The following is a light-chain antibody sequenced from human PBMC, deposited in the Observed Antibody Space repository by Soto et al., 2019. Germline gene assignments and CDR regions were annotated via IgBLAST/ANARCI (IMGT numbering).Light chain of an antibody. CDR3: QSYHTTSPG. CDR1: SGSIADNY. Sequence: NFMLTQPHSVSESPGKTVTISCTRSSGSIADNYVQWYQQRPGSAPTTVIFEDNQRASGVSDRFSASIDTSSNSASLTISVLQTEDEADYYCQSYHTTSPGFGGGTQLTV. CDR2: EDN. V-gene: IGLV6-57*03. J-gene: IGLJ7*01.